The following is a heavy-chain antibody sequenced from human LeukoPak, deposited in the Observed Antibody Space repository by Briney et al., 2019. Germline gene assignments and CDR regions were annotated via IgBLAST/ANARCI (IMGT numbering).Heavy chain of an antibody. CDR1: GFTFSDYY. Sequence: GGSLRLSCAASGFTFSDYYMSWIRQAPGKGLEWVAVISYDGSNKYYADSVKGRFTISRDNSKNTLYLQMNSLRAEDTAVYYCAKDLWGVTAKGGAFDIWGQGTMVTVSS. CDR3: AKDLWGVTAKGGAFDI. CDR2: ISYDGSNK. V-gene: IGHV3-30*18. J-gene: IGHJ3*02. D-gene: IGHD2-21*02.